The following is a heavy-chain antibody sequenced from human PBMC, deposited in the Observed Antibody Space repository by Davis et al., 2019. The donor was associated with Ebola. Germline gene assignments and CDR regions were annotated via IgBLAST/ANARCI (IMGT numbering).Heavy chain of an antibody. V-gene: IGHV1-69*04. CDR1: GGTFSSYA. CDR2: IIPILGIA. Sequence: AASVTVSCKASGGTFSSYAISWVRQAPGQGLEWMGRIIPILGIANYAQKFQGRVTITADKSTSTAYMELSSLRSEDTAVYYCARMDIAMVRMDYYYGMDVWGQGTTVTVSS. J-gene: IGHJ6*02. CDR3: ARMDIAMVRMDYYYGMDV. D-gene: IGHD5-18*01.